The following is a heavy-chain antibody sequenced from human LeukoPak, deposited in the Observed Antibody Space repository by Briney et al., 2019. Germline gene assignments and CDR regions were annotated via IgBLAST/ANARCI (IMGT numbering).Heavy chain of an antibody. Sequence: ASVKVPCKASGYTFTGYYMHWVRQAPGQGLEWMGGINPNSGGTNYAQKFQGRVTMTRDTSISTAYMELSRLRSDDTAVYYCARDPAYYDSSGPATRFDPWGQGTLVTVSS. V-gene: IGHV1-2*02. CDR3: ARDPAYYDSSGPATRFDP. D-gene: IGHD3-22*01. J-gene: IGHJ5*02. CDR1: GYTFTGYY. CDR2: INPNSGGT.